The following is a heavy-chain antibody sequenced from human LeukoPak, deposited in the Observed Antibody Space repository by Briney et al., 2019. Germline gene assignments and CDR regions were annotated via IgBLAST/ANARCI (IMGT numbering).Heavy chain of an antibody. CDR3: ARARRSGQQSYYFDY. CDR2: LRSDGATT. Sequence: GSLRLSCAASGFTFRNLAMHWVRQAPGKGLEYVSALRSDGATTYYADSVKGRFIISRDNSKNTLYLQMGSLRSEDMGVYYCARARRSGQQSYYFDYWGQGTPVTVSS. D-gene: IGHD6-19*01. J-gene: IGHJ4*02. V-gene: IGHV3-64*02. CDR1: GFTFRNLA.